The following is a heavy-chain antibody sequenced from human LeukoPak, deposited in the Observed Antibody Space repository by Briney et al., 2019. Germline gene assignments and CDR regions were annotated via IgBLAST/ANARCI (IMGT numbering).Heavy chain of an antibody. CDR2: IYYSGST. V-gene: IGHV4-39*02. J-gene: IGHJ4*02. CDR3: AREDYYYDSSGYVDY. CDR1: GGSISSSSYY. D-gene: IGHD3-22*01. Sequence: PSETLSLTCTVSGGSISSSSYYWGWICQPPGKGLERIGSIYYSGSTYYNPSLKSRVTISVDTSKNQFSLKLSSVTAADTAVYYCAREDYYYDSSGYVDYWGQGTLVTVSS.